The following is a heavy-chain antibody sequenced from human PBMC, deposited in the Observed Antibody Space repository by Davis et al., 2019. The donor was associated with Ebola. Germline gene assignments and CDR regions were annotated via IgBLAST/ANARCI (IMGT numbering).Heavy chain of an antibody. Sequence: GESLKISCAASGFTFSSFAMTWVRQAPGKGLEWVSVISGSGGNTYYAVSVKGRFTISRDNSKNTLYLQMDSLRAEDTAVYYCAKDLTPILYWGQGTLVTVSS. V-gene: IGHV3-23*01. CDR1: GFTFSSFA. J-gene: IGHJ4*02. CDR3: AKDLTPILY. D-gene: IGHD2-15*01. CDR2: ISGSGGNT.